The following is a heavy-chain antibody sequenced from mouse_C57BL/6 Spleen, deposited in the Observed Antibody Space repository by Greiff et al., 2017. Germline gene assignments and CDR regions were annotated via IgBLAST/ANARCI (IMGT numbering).Heavy chain of an antibody. CDR2: INPNNGGT. V-gene: IGHV1-26*01. Sequence: EVQLQQSGPELVKPGASVKISCKASGYTFTDYYMNWVKQSHGKSLEWIGDINPNNGGTSYNQKFKGKATLTVDKSSSTAYMELRSLTSEDSAVYYCARSTVVVPGGFAYWGQGTLVTVSA. CDR3: ARSTVVVPGGFAY. CDR1: GYTFTDYY. D-gene: IGHD1-1*01. J-gene: IGHJ3*01.